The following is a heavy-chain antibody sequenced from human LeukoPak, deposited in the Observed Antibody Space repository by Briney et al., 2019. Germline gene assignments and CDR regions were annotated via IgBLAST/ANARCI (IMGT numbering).Heavy chain of an antibody. V-gene: IGHV4-59*01. J-gene: IGHJ4*02. CDR2: LYYSGNT. D-gene: IGHD1-26*01. Sequence: TSETLSLTCTVSGGSIGDYYWSWIRQSPVRGLEWIGYLYYSGNTNYNPSLKSRLTISRDMAKNQFSLKLSSLTSADTAVYYCARGEYEDLVDNWGQGTLVTVSS. CDR1: GGSIGDYY. CDR3: ARGEYEDLVDN.